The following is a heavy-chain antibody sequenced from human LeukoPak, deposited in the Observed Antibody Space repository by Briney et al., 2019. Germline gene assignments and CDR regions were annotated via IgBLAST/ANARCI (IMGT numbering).Heavy chain of an antibody. CDR2: IYWNHDK. CDR1: GFSLSTSGVG. D-gene: IGHD3-22*01. CDR3: AHRRTHYYDSSGYSSFDY. J-gene: IGHJ4*02. V-gene: IGHV2-5*01. Sequence: SGPTLVNPTQTLTLTCTFSGFSLSTSGVGVAWIRQPPGKALEWLALIYWNHDKRYSPSLKSRLTITPDTSHNQVVLTITHMDPVDTDTYYCAHRRTHYYDSSGYSSFDYWGQGTLVTVSS.